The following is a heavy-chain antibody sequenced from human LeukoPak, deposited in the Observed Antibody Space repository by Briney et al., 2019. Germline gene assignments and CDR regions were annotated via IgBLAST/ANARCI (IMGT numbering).Heavy chain of an antibody. CDR2: ISGGGGNT. J-gene: IGHJ4*02. D-gene: IGHD6-19*01. CDR1: GFTFSSYA. CDR3: AKARITSSGWYGEFDY. Sequence: PGGSLRLSCAASGFTFSSYAMSWVRQAPGKGLEWVSAISGGGGNTYYADSVKGRFTISRDNSKNTLYLQMTSLRAEDTAVYYCAKARITSSGWYGEFDYWGQGTLVTVSS. V-gene: IGHV3-23*01.